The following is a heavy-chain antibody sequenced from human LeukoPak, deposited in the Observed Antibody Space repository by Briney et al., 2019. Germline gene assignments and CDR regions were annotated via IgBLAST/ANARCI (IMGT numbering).Heavy chain of an antibody. J-gene: IGHJ6*03. D-gene: IGHD1-26*01. CDR1: GFTFSSYW. V-gene: IGHV3-7*03. CDR2: IKQDGSEK. CDR3: AKNRGAGSHYYYHMNV. Sequence: GGSLRLSCAASGFTFSSYWMSWVRQAPGKGLEWVANIKQDGSEKYYVDSVKGRFTISRDNAKNSLYLQLNSLRVEDTAVYYCAKNRGAGSHYYYHMNVWGKGTTVTVSS.